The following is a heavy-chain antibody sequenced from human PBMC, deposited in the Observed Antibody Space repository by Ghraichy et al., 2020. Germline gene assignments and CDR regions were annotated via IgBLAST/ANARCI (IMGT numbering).Heavy chain of an antibody. D-gene: IGHD3-22*01. CDR2: ISGSGGST. Sequence: GGSLRLSCAASGFTFSSYAMSWVRQAPGKGLEWVSAISGSGGSTYYADSVKGRFTISRDNSKNTLYLQMNSLRAEDTAVYYCAKDRAQVVVIINDAFDIWGQGTMVTVSS. CDR3: AKDRAQVVVIINDAFDI. CDR1: GFTFSSYA. V-gene: IGHV3-23*01. J-gene: IGHJ3*02.